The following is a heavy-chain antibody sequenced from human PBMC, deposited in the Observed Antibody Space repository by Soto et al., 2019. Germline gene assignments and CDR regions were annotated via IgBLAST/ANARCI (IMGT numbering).Heavy chain of an antibody. D-gene: IGHD3-9*01. CDR2: LSGGGSTT. CDR1: GFTFSLSA. V-gene: IGHV3-23*01. CDR3: AKGPEYDILTGCDY. Sequence: DVQLLESGGGFVQPGESLRLSCAASGFTFSLSAMSWVRQAPGRGLDWVSSLSGGGSTTDYADSVKGRFTISRDNSKNTVHLQMHSLRADDTAVYYCAKGPEYDILTGCDYWGQGALITVSS. J-gene: IGHJ4*02.